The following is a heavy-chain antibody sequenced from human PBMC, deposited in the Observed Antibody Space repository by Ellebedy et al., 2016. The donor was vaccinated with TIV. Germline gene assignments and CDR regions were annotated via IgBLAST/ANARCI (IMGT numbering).Heavy chain of an antibody. CDR1: GYTFTSHF. V-gene: IGHV1-46*01. CDR2: INPTSGSS. D-gene: IGHD3-22*01. J-gene: IGHJ4*02. Sequence: ASVKVSCKASGYTFTSHFLYWVRQAPGQGLEWMGIINPTSGSSNYAQKFQGRVTMTRDTSTSTVYMDLSSLRSEDTAVYYCARGDNYYYDSSGYYYSYWGQGTLVTVSS. CDR3: ARGDNYYYDSSGYYYSY.